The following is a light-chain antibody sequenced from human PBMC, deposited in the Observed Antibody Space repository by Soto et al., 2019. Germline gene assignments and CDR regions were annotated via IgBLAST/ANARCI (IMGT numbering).Light chain of an antibody. V-gene: IGLV1-44*01. J-gene: IGLJ2*01. CDR2: SND. CDR1: SSNIGSNT. Sequence: QSVLTQPPSASGAPGQRVTISCSGSSSNIGSNTVNWYQQLPGTAPRLLIHSNDQRPSGVPDRFSGSKSGTSASLAISGLQSEDEADYYCAVWDDSLNGNVVFGGGTKVTVL. CDR3: AVWDDSLNGNVV.